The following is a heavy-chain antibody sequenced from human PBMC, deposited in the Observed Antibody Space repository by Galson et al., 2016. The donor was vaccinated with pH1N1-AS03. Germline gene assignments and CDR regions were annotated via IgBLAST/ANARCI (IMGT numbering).Heavy chain of an antibody. D-gene: IGHD2-8*01. CDR2: IFWDGET. J-gene: IGHJ4*02. Sequence: PALVTPPQTFTLTCSFSGFSLSTGGVHVAWIRQPPGKALEWLALIFWDGETRYRPSLTSRLTITKDTSKNEVVLTMTNMDPVDTATYYCARSTHVNEGLDFWGQGTLVTVSS. CDR1: GFSLSTGGVH. V-gene: IGHV2-5*02. CDR3: ARSTHVNEGLDF.